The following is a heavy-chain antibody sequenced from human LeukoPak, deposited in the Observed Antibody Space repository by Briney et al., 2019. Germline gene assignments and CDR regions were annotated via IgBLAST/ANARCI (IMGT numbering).Heavy chain of an antibody. CDR1: GVSISNYF. CDR3: ARTHCGGGSCDTFDP. V-gene: IGHV4-4*07. Sequence: PSATLSLTCNVFGVSISNYFWSWLRQPAGKGVEWIGRFYASGTTYYNPSLRSRVTLSMDTSKNQFSLKLTSVTAADTAVYYCARTHCGGGSCDTFDPWGQGTLVTVSS. J-gene: IGHJ5*02. CDR2: FYASGTT. D-gene: IGHD2-21*01.